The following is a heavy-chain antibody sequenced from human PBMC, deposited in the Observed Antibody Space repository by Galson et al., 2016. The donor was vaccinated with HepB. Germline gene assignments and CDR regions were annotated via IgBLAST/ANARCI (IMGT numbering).Heavy chain of an antibody. Sequence: SLRLSCAASGFTVDSDYMHWVRQAPGKGLEWVSVLYSGGTILYADSVKGRFTISRDTSTNTLYLQMNNLGAEDTAVYYCARGSPFDVWGRGTLVTVSS. CDR3: ARGSPFDV. V-gene: IGHV3-53*01. J-gene: IGHJ3*01. CDR2: LYSGGTI. CDR1: GFTVDSDY.